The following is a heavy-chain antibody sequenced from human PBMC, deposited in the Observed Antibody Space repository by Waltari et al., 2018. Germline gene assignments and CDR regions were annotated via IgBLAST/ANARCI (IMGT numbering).Heavy chain of an antibody. J-gene: IGHJ4*02. V-gene: IGHV4-39*01. CDR3: ARHMPYYDSIYYFDY. Sequence: QLQLQESGPGLVKPSETLSLTCSVSGGSISSSSFFWGWIRQPPGKGLEWIGSRYYTGNTYHHPSLKSRVTISADTSKNQFSLKLSSVTAADTAVYYCARHMPYYDSIYYFDYWGQGTLVTVSS. D-gene: IGHD3-3*01. CDR2: RYYTGNT. CDR1: GGSISSSSFF.